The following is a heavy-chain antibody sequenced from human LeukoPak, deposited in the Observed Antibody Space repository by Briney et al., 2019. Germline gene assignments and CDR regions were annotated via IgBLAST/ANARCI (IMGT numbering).Heavy chain of an antibody. CDR2: IWYDGSNK. CDR3: AKGVTGVSVTLLYYYMGV. V-gene: IGHV3-33*06. J-gene: IGHJ6*03. D-gene: IGHD4-17*01. Sequence: GGSLRLSCAASGLTFSSYGMHWVRQAPGKGLEWVAVIWYDGSNKYYADSVKGRFTISRDNSKNTLYLQMNSLRAEDTAVYYCAKGVTGVSVTLLYYYMGVWGKGTTVTVSS. CDR1: GLTFSSYG.